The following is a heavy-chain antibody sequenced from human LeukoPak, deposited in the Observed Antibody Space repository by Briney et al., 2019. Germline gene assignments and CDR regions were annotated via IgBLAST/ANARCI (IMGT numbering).Heavy chain of an antibody. V-gene: IGHV3-66*03. CDR1: GFTVSSNY. J-gene: IGHJ4*02. Sequence: GGSLRLSCAASGFTVSSNYMSWVRQAPGKGLEWVSVIYSCGSTYYADSVKGRFTISRDNAKNSLYLQMNSLRAEDTAVYYCASLKMATTNYFDYWGQGTLVTVSS. D-gene: IGHD5-24*01. CDR3: ASLKMATTNYFDY. CDR2: IYSCGST.